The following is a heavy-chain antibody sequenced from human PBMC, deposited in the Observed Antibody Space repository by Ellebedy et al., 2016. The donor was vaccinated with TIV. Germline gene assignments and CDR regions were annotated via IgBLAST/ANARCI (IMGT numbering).Heavy chain of an antibody. CDR2: IYYSGST. D-gene: IGHD6-13*01. J-gene: IGHJ3*02. Sequence: SETLSLXXTVSGGSISSYYWSWIRQPPGKGLEWIGYIYYSGSTNYNPSLKSRVTISVDTSKNQFSLKLSSVTAADTAVYYCAKAIAAAGNRQAFDIWGQGTMVTVSS. CDR1: GGSISSYY. V-gene: IGHV4-59*12. CDR3: AKAIAAAGNRQAFDI.